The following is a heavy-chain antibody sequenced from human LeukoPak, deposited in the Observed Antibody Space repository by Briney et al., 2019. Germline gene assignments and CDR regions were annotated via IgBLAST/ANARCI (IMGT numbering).Heavy chain of an antibody. D-gene: IGHD3-3*01. Sequence: GGSLRLSCAASGFTFSRYAMTWVRQAPGKGLEWMTNINRDGSEKNYVDSVKGRFTITRDNAENSLYLQMNSLKVEDTAIYYCATYDSWSGYNIAYWGQGTLVTVSS. CDR2: INRDGSEK. J-gene: IGHJ4*02. CDR3: ATYDSWSGYNIAY. CDR1: GFTFSRYA. V-gene: IGHV3-7*03.